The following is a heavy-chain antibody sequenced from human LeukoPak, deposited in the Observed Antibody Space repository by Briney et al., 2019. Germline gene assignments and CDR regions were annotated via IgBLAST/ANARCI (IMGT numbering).Heavy chain of an antibody. V-gene: IGHV3-21*01. CDR2: ISSSSSYI. CDR1: GFTFSSYS. J-gene: IGHJ4*02. CDR3: ARDLPDIVVVPADY. Sequence: PGGSLRLSCAASGFTFSSYSTNWVRQAPGKGLEWVSSISSSSSYIYYADSVKGRFTISRDNAKNSLYLQMNSLRAEDTAVYYCARDLPDIVVVPADYWGQGTLVTVSS. D-gene: IGHD2-2*01.